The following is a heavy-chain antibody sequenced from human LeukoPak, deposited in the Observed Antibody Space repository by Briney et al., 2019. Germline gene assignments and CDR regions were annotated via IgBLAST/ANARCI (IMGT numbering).Heavy chain of an antibody. V-gene: IGHV3-74*01. D-gene: IGHD3-22*01. CDR3: AREQGYYSVPGY. Sequence: PGGSLRLSCAASGFTFSSYWMHWVRQAPGKGPVWVARIRSDGSGTDYADSVKGRFTISRDNAKNTLYLQMNSLRAEDTAVYYCAREQGYYSVPGYWGQGTLVTVSS. CDR2: IRSDGSGT. CDR1: GFTFSSYW. J-gene: IGHJ4*02.